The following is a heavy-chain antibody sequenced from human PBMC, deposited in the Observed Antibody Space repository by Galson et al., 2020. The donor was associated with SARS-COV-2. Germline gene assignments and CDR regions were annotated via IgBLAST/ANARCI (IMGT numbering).Heavy chain of an antibody. J-gene: IGHJ6*02. CDR3: ARVGDMATTPADCDYYGLYV. Sequence: GGSLRLSCAGTGFTFSSYSMNWVRQAPGKGLEWVSSISAGGPYIYYADSVKGRFAISRENAENSLFLQMNSLSADDTAVYYCARVGDMATTPADCDYYGLYVWGQGTTVTVSS. CDR2: ISAGGPYI. V-gene: IGHV3-21*01. D-gene: IGHD3-16*01. CDR1: GFTFSSYS.